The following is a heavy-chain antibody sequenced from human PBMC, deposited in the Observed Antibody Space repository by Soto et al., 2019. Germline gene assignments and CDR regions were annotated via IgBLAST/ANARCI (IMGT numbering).Heavy chain of an antibody. CDR2: VFYTGNS. CDR3: AGHSSSSDNWFDP. D-gene: IGHD2-2*01. Sequence: SETLSLTCIVSGGSISSSNYYWDWIRQPPGKGLEWIGSVFYTGNSYYNPSLKSRVTISVDTSKNQFSLKLSSVTAADTAVYYCAGHSSSSDNWFDPWGQGTLVTVSS. V-gene: IGHV4-39*01. J-gene: IGHJ5*02. CDR1: GGSISSSNYY.